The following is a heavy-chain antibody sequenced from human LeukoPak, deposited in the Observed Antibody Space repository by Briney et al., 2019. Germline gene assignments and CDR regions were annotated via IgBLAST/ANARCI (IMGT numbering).Heavy chain of an antibody. CDR3: VKDMGFDLLKDAFHV. Sequence: GGSLRLSCVGSGFSLEDNAMHWVRQVPRKGLEWVSSISWDSGNQAYTDSVKGRFTISRDNGKNSLYLQMNSLRPEDTAFYYCVKDMGFDLLKDAFHVWGQGTLVTVSS. D-gene: IGHD3-9*01. V-gene: IGHV3-9*01. CDR1: GFSLEDNA. J-gene: IGHJ3*01. CDR2: ISWDSGNQ.